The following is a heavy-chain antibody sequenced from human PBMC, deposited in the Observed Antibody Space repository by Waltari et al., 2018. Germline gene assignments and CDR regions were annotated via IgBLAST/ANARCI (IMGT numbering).Heavy chain of an antibody. CDR3: TAARGYYDILTGYYFDY. V-gene: IGHV3-15*01. Sequence: DVQLVESGGGLVKPGGSLRLSCAVSGFTFRNTWMSWARRAPGKGLEWVGRIKSKAHGGTADYAAPVKGRFSISRDDSKDTLYLQMNSLETEDTAVYYCTAARGYYDILTGYYFDYWGQGTLVTVSS. CDR2: IKSKAHGGTA. J-gene: IGHJ4*02. CDR1: GFTFRNTW. D-gene: IGHD3-9*01.